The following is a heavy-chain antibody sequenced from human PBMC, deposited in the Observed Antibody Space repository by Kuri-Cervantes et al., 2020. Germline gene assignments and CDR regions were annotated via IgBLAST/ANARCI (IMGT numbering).Heavy chain of an antibody. D-gene: IGHD3-9*01. CDR2: IYYSGST. CDR1: GGCISSSSYY. CDR3: ASQSGYYDILTGWVYYGMDV. Sequence: GSLRLSCTVSGGCISSSSYYWGWIRQPPGKGLEWIGSIYYSGSTYYNPSLKSRVTISVDTSKNQFSLKLSSVTAVDTAVYYCASQSGYYDILTGWVYYGMDVWGQGTTVTVSS. V-gene: IGHV4-39*01. J-gene: IGHJ6*02.